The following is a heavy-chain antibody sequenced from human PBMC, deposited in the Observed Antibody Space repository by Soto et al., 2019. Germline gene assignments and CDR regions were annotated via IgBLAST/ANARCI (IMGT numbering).Heavy chain of an antibody. J-gene: IGHJ4*02. CDR3: AKEVRRGSSWSVFDY. V-gene: IGHV3-30*18. CDR2: ISYDGSNK. D-gene: IGHD6-13*01. Sequence: SLRLSCAASGFTFSSYGMHWVRQAPGKGLEWVAVISYDGSNKYYADSVKGRFTISRDNSKNTLYLQMNSLRAEDTAVYYCAKEVRRGSSWSVFDYWGQGTLVTVSS. CDR1: GFTFSSYG.